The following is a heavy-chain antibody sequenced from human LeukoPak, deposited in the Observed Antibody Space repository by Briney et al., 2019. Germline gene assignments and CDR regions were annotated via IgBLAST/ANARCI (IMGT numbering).Heavy chain of an antibody. CDR2: IYYSGST. CDR1: GGSISSSSYY. J-gene: IGHJ4*02. V-gene: IGHV4-39*07. D-gene: IGHD6-13*01. Sequence: SETLSLTCTVSGGSISSSSYYWGWIRQPPGKGLEWIGSIYYSGSTYYNPSLKSRVTISVDTSKNQFSLKLSSVTAADTAVYYCARTYSSSWWVNYWGQGTLVTVSS. CDR3: ARTYSSSWWVNY.